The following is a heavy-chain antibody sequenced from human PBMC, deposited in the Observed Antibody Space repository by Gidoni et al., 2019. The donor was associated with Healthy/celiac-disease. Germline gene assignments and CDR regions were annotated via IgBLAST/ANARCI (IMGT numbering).Heavy chain of an antibody. J-gene: IGHJ6*02. CDR1: GFTFSSYG. V-gene: IGHV3-30*18. CDR3: AKDLAGIAVAGSQKYYYYYYGMDV. CDR2: ISYDGSNK. D-gene: IGHD6-19*01. Sequence: QVQLVESGGGVVQPGRSLRLSCAASGFTFSSYGMNWVRQAPGKGLEWVAVISYDGSNKYYADSVKGRFTISRDNSKNTLYLQMNSLRAEDTAVYYCAKDLAGIAVAGSQKYYYYYYGMDVWGQGTTVTVSS.